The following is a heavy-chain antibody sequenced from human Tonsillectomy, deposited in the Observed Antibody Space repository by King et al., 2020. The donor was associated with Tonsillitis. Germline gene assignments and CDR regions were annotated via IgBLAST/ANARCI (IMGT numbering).Heavy chain of an antibody. V-gene: IGHV1-69*01. D-gene: IGHD2-2*01. CDR2: ILPIFATV. CDR3: AVHVVAVWSFYYYTMDV. Sequence: QLVQSGAEVKKPGSSVKVSCKTSGGTFTSYAISWVRQAPGQGLEWMGGILPIFATVHYAQKFQGRVTIAADDSSSTAYMEVSSLRSEDTAMYYCAVHVVAVWSFYYYTMDVWGQGTTVTVSS. J-gene: IGHJ6*02. CDR1: GGTFTSYA.